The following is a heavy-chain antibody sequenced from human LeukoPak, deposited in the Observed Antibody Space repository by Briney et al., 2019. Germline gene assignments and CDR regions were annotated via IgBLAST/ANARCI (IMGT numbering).Heavy chain of an antibody. J-gene: IGHJ4*02. V-gene: IGHV4-34*01. Sequence: PSETLSLTCAVYGGSFSGYYWSWIRQPPGKGLEWIGEINHSGSTNYNPSLKSRVTISVDTSKNQFSLKLSSVTAADTAVYYCARGHRTYYYDSSGPCDYWGQGTLVTVSS. CDR1: GGSFSGYY. CDR2: INHSGST. D-gene: IGHD3-22*01. CDR3: ARGHRTYYYDSSGPCDY.